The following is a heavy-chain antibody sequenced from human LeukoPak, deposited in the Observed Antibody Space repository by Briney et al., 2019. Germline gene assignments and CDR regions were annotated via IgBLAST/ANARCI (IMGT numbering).Heavy chain of an antibody. Sequence: PGGSLRLSCAASGFTFDDYGMSWVRQAPGKGLEWVSGINWNGGSTGYADSVKGRFTISRDNAKNSLYLQMNSLRAEDTALYHCARASKLGIDYYYYYMDVCGKGTTVTISS. CDR1: GFTFDDYG. V-gene: IGHV3-20*01. CDR3: ARASKLGIDYYYYYMDV. CDR2: INWNGGST. D-gene: IGHD6-6*01. J-gene: IGHJ6*03.